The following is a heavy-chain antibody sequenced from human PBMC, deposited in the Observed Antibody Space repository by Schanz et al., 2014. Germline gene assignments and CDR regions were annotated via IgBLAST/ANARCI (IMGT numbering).Heavy chain of an antibody. Sequence: EVQLLESGGGLVQPGGSLRLSCAASGFTFSNYSMNWVRQAPGKGLEWVSSISSTSSYIFYADSVKGRFTISRDNAKNSLYLQMNSLTAEDTAVYYCARGVRIDYWGQGTLVTVSS. CDR1: GFTFSNYS. CDR3: ARGVRIDY. J-gene: IGHJ4*02. V-gene: IGHV3-21*01. CDR2: ISSTSSYI. D-gene: IGHD3-3*01.